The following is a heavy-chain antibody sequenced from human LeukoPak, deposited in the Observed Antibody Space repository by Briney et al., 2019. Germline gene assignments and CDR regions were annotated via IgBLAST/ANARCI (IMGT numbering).Heavy chain of an antibody. J-gene: IGHJ5*02. V-gene: IGHV4-39*01. CDR1: GGSISSSSYY. Sequence: SETLSLTCTVSGGSISSSSYYWGWIRQPPGKGLEWIGSIYYSGSTYYNPSLKSRVTISVDTSKNQFSLKLSSVTAADTAVYYCASHYDSWSGYYPNWFDPWGQGTLVTVSS. CDR3: ASHYDSWSGYYPNWFDP. D-gene: IGHD3-3*01. CDR2: IYYSGST.